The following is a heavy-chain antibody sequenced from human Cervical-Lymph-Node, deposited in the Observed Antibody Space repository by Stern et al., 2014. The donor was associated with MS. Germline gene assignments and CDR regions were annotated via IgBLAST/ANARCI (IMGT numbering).Heavy chain of an antibody. J-gene: IGHJ5*02. V-gene: IGHV7-4-1*02. CDR1: GYTFTNYA. CDR3: ARGRESDYEASA. Sequence: QVQLVQSGSELKKPGASVKVSCEASGYTFTNYAINWVRQAPGQGLEWMGEISTNTGDSMYAQGFTGRFVFSLDTSVSTAYLQISSLKAEDTAVYYCARGRESDYEASAWGQGTLVTVSS. CDR2: ISTNTGDS. D-gene: IGHD5-12*01.